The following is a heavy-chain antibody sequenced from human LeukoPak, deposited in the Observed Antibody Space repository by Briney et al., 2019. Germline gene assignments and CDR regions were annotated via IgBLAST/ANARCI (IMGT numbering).Heavy chain of an antibody. CDR1: GGSISGTSYY. CDR3: ARIVTYYYDSSGPNFDY. D-gene: IGHD3-22*01. V-gene: IGHV4-39*07. Sequence: SETLSLTCTVSGGSISGTSYYWGWIRQPPGKGLEWIGSIYYRGSTNYNPSLKSRVTISVDTSKNQFSLKLSSVTAADTAVYYCARIVTYYYDSSGPNFDYWGQGTLVTVSS. CDR2: IYYRGST. J-gene: IGHJ4*02.